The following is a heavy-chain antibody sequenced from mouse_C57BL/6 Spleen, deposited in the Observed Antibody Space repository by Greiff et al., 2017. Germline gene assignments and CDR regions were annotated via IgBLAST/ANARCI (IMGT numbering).Heavy chain of an antibody. J-gene: IGHJ3*01. CDR2: IYPRSGNT. CDR1: GYTFTSYG. D-gene: IGHD1-1*01. V-gene: IGHV1-81*01. CDR3: AGYYGSSEAWFAY. Sequence: VQLQQSGAELARPGASVKLSCKASGYTFTSYGISWVKQRTGQGLEWIGEIYPRSGNTYYNEKFKGKATLTADKSSSTAYMELRSLTSEDSAVYFCAGYYGSSEAWFAYWGQGTLVTVSA.